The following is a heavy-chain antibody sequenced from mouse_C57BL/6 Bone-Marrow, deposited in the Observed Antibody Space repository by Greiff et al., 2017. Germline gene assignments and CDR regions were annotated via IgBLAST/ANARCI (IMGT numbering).Heavy chain of an antibody. Sequence: QVQLQQPGAELVMPGASVKLSCKASGYTFTSYWMHWVKQRPGQGLEWIGEIDPSDSYTNYNQKFKGKSTLTVDKSSRTAYMQLSSLTSEDSAVYYCARDYYGSSYERWFAYWGQGTLVTVSA. V-gene: IGHV1-69*01. CDR2: IDPSDSYT. CDR1: GYTFTSYW. J-gene: IGHJ3*01. CDR3: ARDYYGSSYERWFAY. D-gene: IGHD1-1*01.